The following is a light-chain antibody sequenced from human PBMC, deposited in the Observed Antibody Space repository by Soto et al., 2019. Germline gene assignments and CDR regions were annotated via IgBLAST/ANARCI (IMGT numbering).Light chain of an antibody. CDR2: GVN. V-gene: IGLV2-8*01. CDR1: SSDVGGYNY. J-gene: IGLJ2*01. Sequence: SVLTQPPSASGSPGQSVTISCTGTSSDVGGYNYVSWYQQHPGKAPKLMMYGVNRRASGVPDRFSGSKSGITASLTVSGLQAEDEADYYCGSYAGSSVVVFGGGTKLTVL. CDR3: GSYAGSSVVV.